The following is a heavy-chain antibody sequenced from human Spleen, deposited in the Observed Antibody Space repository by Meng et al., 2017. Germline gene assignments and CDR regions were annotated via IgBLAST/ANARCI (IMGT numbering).Heavy chain of an antibody. J-gene: IGHJ6*02. D-gene: IGHD1-26*01. CDR3: AKGVGPTSVYGMDV. CDR2: ISPSGTTI. V-gene: IGHV3-23*01. Sequence: GGSLRLSCAASGFTFSSYAMSWIRQAPGKGLEWVSYISPSGTTIYYADSVKGRFTISRDNSKNTLYLQMNSLRAEDTAVYYCAKGVGPTSVYGMDVWGQGTTVTVSS. CDR1: GFTFSSYA.